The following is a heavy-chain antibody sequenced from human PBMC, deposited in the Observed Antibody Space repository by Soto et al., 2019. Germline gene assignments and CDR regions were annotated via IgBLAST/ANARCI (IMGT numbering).Heavy chain of an antibody. D-gene: IGHD3-10*01. CDR2: IYYSGST. Sequence: QLQLQESGPGLVKPSETLSLTCIVSGGSISSSSYYWAWIRQPPGKGLEWIGTIYYSGSTYYNPSLKSRVTISVDTSKNQFSLNLSSVTAADTAVYYCARHQDYGSGSYYRYGMDVWGQGTTVTVSS. CDR1: GGSISSSSYY. J-gene: IGHJ6*02. CDR3: ARHQDYGSGSYYRYGMDV. V-gene: IGHV4-39*01.